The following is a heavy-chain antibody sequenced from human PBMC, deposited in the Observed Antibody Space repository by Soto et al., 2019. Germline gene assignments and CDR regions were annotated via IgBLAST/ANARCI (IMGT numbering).Heavy chain of an antibody. CDR1: GGTFSSYA. J-gene: IGHJ4*02. CDR3: ARAHTWIQLWYFDY. Sequence: GASVKVSCKASGGTFSSYAISWVRQAPGQGLEWMGGIIPIFGTANYAQKFQGRVTITADESTSTAYMELSSLRSEDTAVYYCARAHTWIQLWYFDYWGQGTLVTVSS. D-gene: IGHD5-18*01. V-gene: IGHV1-69*13. CDR2: IIPIFGTA.